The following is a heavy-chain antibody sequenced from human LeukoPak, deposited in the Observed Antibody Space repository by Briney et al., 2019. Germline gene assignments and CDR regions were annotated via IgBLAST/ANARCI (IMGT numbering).Heavy chain of an antibody. CDR3: AKETYYDFWSGPIDY. D-gene: IGHD3-3*01. Sequence: WGSLRLSCAASGFTFSSYSMNWVRQAPGKGLEWVSSISSSSSYIYYADSVKGRFTISRDNSKNTLYLQMNSLRAEDTAVYYCAKETYYDFWSGPIDYWGQGTLVTVSS. J-gene: IGHJ4*02. V-gene: IGHV3-21*04. CDR2: ISSSSSYI. CDR1: GFTFSSYS.